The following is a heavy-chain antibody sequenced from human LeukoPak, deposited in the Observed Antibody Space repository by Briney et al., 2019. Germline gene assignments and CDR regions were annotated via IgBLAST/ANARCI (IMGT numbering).Heavy chain of an antibody. J-gene: IGHJ4*02. V-gene: IGHV3-30*02. Sequence: PGGSLRLSCAASGFTFSSYGMHWVRQAPGKGLEWVAFIRYDGSNKYYADSVKGRFTISRDNSKNTLYLQMNSLRAEGTAVYYCAKAPSGSCRGGFDYWGQGTLVTVSS. CDR1: GFTFSSYG. CDR2: IRYDGSNK. D-gene: IGHD1-26*01. CDR3: AKAPSGSCRGGFDY.